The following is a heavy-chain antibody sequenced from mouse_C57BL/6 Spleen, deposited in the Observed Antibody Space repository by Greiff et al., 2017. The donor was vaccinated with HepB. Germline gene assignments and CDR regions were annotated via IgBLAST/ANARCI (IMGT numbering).Heavy chain of an antibody. CDR2: IYPRDGST. Sequence: VQLQESDAELVKPGASVKISCKVSGYTFTDHTIHWMKQRPEQGLEWIGYIYPRDGSTKYNEKFKGKATLTADKSSSTAYMQLNSLTSEDSAVYCGARPFWYGSSYGWFAYWGQGTLVTVSA. J-gene: IGHJ3*01. D-gene: IGHD1-1*01. CDR3: ARPFWYGSSYGWFAY. CDR1: GYTFTDHT. V-gene: IGHV1-78*01.